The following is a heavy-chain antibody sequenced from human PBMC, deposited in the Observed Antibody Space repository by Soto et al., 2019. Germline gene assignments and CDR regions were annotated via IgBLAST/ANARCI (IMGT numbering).Heavy chain of an antibody. D-gene: IGHD3-3*01. CDR1: GFSITNTW. CDR3: TSYPDFWGGHTPL. CDR2: VKSKADGGTA. V-gene: IGHV3-15*07. J-gene: IGHJ4*02. Sequence: EVQLVESGGGLVQPGGSLRLSCAASGFSITNTWMHWVRQAPGKGLEWVGRVKSKADGGTADYAAPVNGRFTVSRDDSKNTQYLQMNSLKMEDTAVYYCTSYPDFWGGHTPLWGQGTLVTVSS.